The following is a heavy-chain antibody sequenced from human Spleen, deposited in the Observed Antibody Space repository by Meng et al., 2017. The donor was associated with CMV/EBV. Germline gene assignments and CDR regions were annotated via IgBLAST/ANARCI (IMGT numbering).Heavy chain of an antibody. V-gene: IGHV3-43*01. CDR1: GFTFDDYR. J-gene: IGHJ3*02. Sequence: GGSLRLSCAASGFTFDDYRMHWVRQVPGKGLEWVSRISWDGGSTYYGDSVKGRFTISRDNSKNSLYLQMNSLRTEDTALYYCAKVGLSGSSGYLSGHEAFDIWGQGTMVTVSS. CDR2: ISWDGGST. D-gene: IGHD3-22*01. CDR3: AKVGLSGSSGYLSGHEAFDI.